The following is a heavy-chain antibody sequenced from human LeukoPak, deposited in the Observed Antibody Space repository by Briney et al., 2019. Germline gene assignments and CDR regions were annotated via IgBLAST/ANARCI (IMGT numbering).Heavy chain of an antibody. V-gene: IGHV1-69*04. CDR3: ARNGRDGYNYRDY. CDR1: GYTFTSYG. CDR2: IIPILGIA. D-gene: IGHD5-24*01. J-gene: IGHJ4*02. Sequence: GASVKVSCEASGYTFTSYGISWVRQAPGQGLEWMGRIIPILGIANYAQKFQGRVTITADKSTSTAYMELSSLRSEDTAVYYCARNGRDGYNYRDYWGQGTLVTVSS.